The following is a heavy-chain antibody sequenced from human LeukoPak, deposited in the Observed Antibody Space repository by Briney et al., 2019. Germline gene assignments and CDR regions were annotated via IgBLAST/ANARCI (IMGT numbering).Heavy chain of an antibody. V-gene: IGHV1-2*02. CDR2: INPNSGGT. CDR3: ARDESGSGSYYNAY. D-gene: IGHD3-10*01. Sequence: ASVKVSCKASGYAFTGYYMHWVRQAPGQGLEWMGWINPNSGGTYYAQKFQGRVTMTRDTSISTAYMELSRLRSDDTAVYYCARDESGSGSYYNAYWGQGTLVTVSS. J-gene: IGHJ4*02. CDR1: GYAFTGYY.